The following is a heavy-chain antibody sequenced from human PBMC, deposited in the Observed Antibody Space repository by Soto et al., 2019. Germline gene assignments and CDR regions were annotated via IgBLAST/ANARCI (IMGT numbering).Heavy chain of an antibody. J-gene: IGHJ4*02. CDR1: GGTFSTFG. V-gene: IGHV1-69*13. CDR2: IIPFFGTA. D-gene: IGHD4-17*01. Sequence: ASVKVSCKASGGTFSTFGISWVRQAPGQGLEWMGGIIPFFGTARYSQKFEDRITITADESTNTVYMDLRSLTSEETAIYYCAKSAPMDAGDKYYYDFWGQGTQVTVSS. CDR3: AKSAPMDAGDKYYYDF.